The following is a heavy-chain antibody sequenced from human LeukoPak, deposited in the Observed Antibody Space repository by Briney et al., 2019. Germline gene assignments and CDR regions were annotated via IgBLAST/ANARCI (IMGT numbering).Heavy chain of an antibody. J-gene: IGHJ5*02. D-gene: IGHD3-10*01. CDR2: ISYDGSNK. Sequence: GGSLRLSCAASGFTFSSYAMHWVRQAPGKGLEWVAVISYDGSNKYYADSVKGRFTISRDNSKNTLYLQMNSLRAEDTAVYYCARDIGAPFMVRGVIGPLDPWGQGTLVTVSS. V-gene: IGHV3-30-3*01. CDR1: GFTFSSYA. CDR3: ARDIGAPFMVRGVIGPLDP.